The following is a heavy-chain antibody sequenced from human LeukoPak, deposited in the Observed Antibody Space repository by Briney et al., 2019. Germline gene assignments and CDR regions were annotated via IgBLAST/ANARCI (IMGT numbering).Heavy chain of an antibody. CDR3: ARRRRYFVGLPDY. D-gene: IGHD3-9*01. CDR1: GGSVRSSSYY. CDR2: VDYSGST. J-gene: IGHJ4*02. V-gene: IGHV4-39*01. Sequence: SETLSLTCTVSGGSVRSSSYYWAWIRQSPGKGLEWIGSVDYSGSTHYNPSLRSRVTISVDTSKNQFFLKLSSVTAADTAVYYCARRRRYFVGLPDYWGQGTLVTVSS.